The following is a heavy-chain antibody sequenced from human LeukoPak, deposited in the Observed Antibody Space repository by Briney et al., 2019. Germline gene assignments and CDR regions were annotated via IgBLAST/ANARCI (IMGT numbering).Heavy chain of an antibody. V-gene: IGHV3-33*01. J-gene: IGHJ4*02. Sequence: PGGSLRLSCAASGFTFSSNGMQWVRQAPGKGLEWVALIRYDGSKKYYADSVKGRFTISRDNSENTLYLQLNSLRAEDTAIYYCARLQGVSTFDYWGQGTLVTVSS. CDR3: ARLQGVSTFDY. D-gene: IGHD5/OR15-5a*01. CDR2: IRYDGSKK. CDR1: GFTFSSNG.